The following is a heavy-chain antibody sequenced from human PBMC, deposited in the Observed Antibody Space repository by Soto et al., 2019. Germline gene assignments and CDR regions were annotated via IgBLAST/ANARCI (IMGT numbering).Heavy chain of an antibody. V-gene: IGHV4-59*08. D-gene: IGHD3-9*01. CDR3: ASSLRYFDWAPYYYYYMDV. CDR1: GGSISSYY. CDR2: IYYSGST. Sequence: SETLSLTCTVSGGSISSYYWSWIRQPPGKGLEWIGYIYYSGSTNYNPSLKSRVTISVDTSKNQFSLKLSSVTAADTAVYYCASSLRYFDWAPYYYYYMDVWGKGTAVTVSS. J-gene: IGHJ6*03.